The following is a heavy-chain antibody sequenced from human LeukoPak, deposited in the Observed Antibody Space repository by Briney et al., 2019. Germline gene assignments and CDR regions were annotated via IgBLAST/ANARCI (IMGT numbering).Heavy chain of an antibody. D-gene: IGHD3-3*02. J-gene: IGHJ3*02. CDR2: VSPSHTTR. CDR3: ARDYILPLETDNGDGFAI. V-gene: IGHV1-18*01. CDR1: GYTFRQYS. Sequence: ASVIVSYKASGYTFRQYSISWVRQAPGKGLEWMGWVSPSHTTRVYAQQFQCRVTMTADTNTNTVSMELRSLRSDDTAVYFCARDYILPLETDNGDGFAIWGQGTVVSVSS.